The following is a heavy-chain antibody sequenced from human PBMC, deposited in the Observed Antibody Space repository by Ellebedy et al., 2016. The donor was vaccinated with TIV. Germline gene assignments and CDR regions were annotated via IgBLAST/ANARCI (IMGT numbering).Heavy chain of an antibody. CDR1: GDSITNNTYY. Sequence: SETLSLXXTVSGDSITNNTYYWGWIRQPPGKRLEWIGSIYYSGFTYYNPSLKSRITISVDTSKSQISLEVGTVSAADTAVYYCARLVAARRPDYWGQGTLVTVSS. J-gene: IGHJ4*02. CDR2: IYYSGFT. V-gene: IGHV4-39*01. CDR3: ARLVAARRPDY. D-gene: IGHD6-6*01.